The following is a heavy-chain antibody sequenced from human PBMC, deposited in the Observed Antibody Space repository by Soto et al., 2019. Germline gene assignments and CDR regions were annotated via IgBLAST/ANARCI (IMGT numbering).Heavy chain of an antibody. CDR2: ISWDGGST. J-gene: IGHJ6*02. CDR3: AKDVSATVTTFGGYYGMDV. V-gene: IGHV3-43*01. CDR1: GFTFDDYT. D-gene: IGHD4-17*01. Sequence: PGGSLRLSCAASGFTFDDYTMHWVRQAPGKGLEWVSLISWDGGSTYYADSVKGRFTISRDNSKNSLYLQMNSLRTEDTALYYCAKDVSATVTTFGGYYGMDVWGQGTTVTVSS.